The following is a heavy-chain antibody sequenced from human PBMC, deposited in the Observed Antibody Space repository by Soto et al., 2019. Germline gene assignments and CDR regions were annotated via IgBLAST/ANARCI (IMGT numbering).Heavy chain of an antibody. CDR2: IEWDDDK. Sequence: TFSGFSLSTSGMCVSWIRQPPGKALEWLALIEWDDDKYYSTSLKTRLTISKDSSKNQVVLTMTNMDPVDTATYYCARTYHRYYDFWSGPNDYYYYGMDVWGQGTTVTVSS. CDR3: ARTYHRYYDFWSGPNDYYYYGMDV. CDR1: GFSLSTSGMC. J-gene: IGHJ6*02. D-gene: IGHD3-3*01. V-gene: IGHV2-70*01.